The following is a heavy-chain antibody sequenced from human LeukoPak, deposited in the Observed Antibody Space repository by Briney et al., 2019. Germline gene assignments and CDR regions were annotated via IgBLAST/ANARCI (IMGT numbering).Heavy chain of an antibody. V-gene: IGHV3-48*02. CDR2: ISSNSRTI. J-gene: IGHJ4*02. CDR3: ARLVYGELSSYDY. CDR1: GFTFSTYS. Sequence: GGSLRLSCAASGFTFSTYSMNWVRQAPGKGLEWVSFISSNSRTIDYADSVKGRFTISRDNAKNSLYLQSNSVRDEDTAVYYCARLVYGELSSYDYWGQGTLVTVSS. D-gene: IGHD3-10*02.